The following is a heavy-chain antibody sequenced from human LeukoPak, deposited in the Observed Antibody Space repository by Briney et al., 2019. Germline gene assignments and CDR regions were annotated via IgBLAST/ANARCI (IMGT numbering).Heavy chain of an antibody. V-gene: IGHV1-8*02. CDR1: GGTFSSYA. J-gene: IGHJ6*02. CDR3: ARGGFLEWLLRTTYYYYGMDV. D-gene: IGHD3-3*01. CDR2: MNPNSGNT. Sequence: HRASVKVSCKASGGTFSSYAINWVRQATGQGLEWMGWMNPNSGNTGYAQKFQGRVTMTRNTSISTAYMELSSLRSEDTAVYYCARGGFLEWLLRTTYYYYGMDVWGQGTTVTVSS.